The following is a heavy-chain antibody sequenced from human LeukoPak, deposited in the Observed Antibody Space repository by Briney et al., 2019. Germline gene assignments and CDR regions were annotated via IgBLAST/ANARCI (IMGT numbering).Heavy chain of an antibody. D-gene: IGHD3-10*01. CDR2: INPSGGST. CDR3: ARGGFVTMVRGVQSTGYLDY. V-gene: IGHV1-46*01. Sequence: ASVKVSCKASGYTFTGYYMHWVRQAPGQGLEWMGIINPSGGSTSYAQKFQGRVTMTRDTSTSTVYMELSSLRSEDTAVYYCARGGFVTMVRGVQSTGYLDYWGQGTLVTVSS. CDR1: GYTFTGYY. J-gene: IGHJ4*02.